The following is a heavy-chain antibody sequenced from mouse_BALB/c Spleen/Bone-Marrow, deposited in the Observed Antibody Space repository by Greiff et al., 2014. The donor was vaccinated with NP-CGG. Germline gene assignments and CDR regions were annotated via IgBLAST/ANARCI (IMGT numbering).Heavy chain of an antibody. J-gene: IGHJ3*01. CDR1: GYTFTSYW. CDR3: ARYHYGYDGFAH. CDR2: INPSTGYT. D-gene: IGHD2-2*01. V-gene: IGHV1-7*01. Sequence: QVQLQQSGAELAKSGASVKMSCKASGYTFTSYWMHWVKQRPGQGLEWIGYINPSTGYTEYNQKFKDKATLTADKSSSTAYMQLSSLTSEDSAVYYCARYHYGYDGFAHWGQGTLVTVSA.